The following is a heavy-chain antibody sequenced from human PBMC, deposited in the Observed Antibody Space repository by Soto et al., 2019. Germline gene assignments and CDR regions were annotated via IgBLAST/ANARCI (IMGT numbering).Heavy chain of an antibody. Sequence: EVQLVESGGGLVQPGGSPRLSCVASAFTFSSYWMHWVRQAPGKGLVWVSSISNDGSSTSYADPVKGRFTISRDNAKNTLYLQMNSLRAEDTAVYYCARLPNKSPQNWGQGTLVIVSP. V-gene: IGHV3-74*01. CDR1: AFTFSSYW. CDR2: ISNDGSST. CDR3: ARLPNKSPQN. J-gene: IGHJ1*01.